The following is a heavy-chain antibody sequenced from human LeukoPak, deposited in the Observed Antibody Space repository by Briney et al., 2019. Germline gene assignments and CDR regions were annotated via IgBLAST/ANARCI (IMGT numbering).Heavy chain of an antibody. V-gene: IGHV4-4*02. D-gene: IGHD1-26*01. CDR1: GGSISSSNW. J-gene: IGHJ3*02. Sequence: PSETLSLTCAVSGGSISSSNWWSWVRQPPGKGLEWIGGIYHSGSTNYNPSLKSRVTISVDKSKNQFSLKLSSVTAADTAVYYCARDGPPGGSYFRRLPSGAFDIWGQGTMVTVSS. CDR2: IYHSGST. CDR3: ARDGPPGGSYFRRLPSGAFDI.